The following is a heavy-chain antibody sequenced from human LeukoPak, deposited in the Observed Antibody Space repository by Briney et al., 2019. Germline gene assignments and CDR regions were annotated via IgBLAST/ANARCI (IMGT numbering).Heavy chain of an antibody. CDR1: GFTFSSYA. D-gene: IGHD6-6*01. V-gene: IGHV3-30*04. CDR3: ARDRRSSSVFGY. J-gene: IGHJ4*02. CDR2: ISYDGSNK. Sequence: GGSLRLSCAASGFTFSSYAMHWVRQAPGKGLEWVAVISYDGSNKYYADSVKGRFTISRDNSKNTLYLQMNSLRAEDTAVFYCARDRRSSSVFGYWGQGTLVTVSS.